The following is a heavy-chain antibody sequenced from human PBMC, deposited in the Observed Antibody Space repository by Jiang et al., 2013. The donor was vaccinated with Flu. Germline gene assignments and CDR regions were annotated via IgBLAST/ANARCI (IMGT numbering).Heavy chain of an antibody. V-gene: IGHV4-39*01. CDR1: GASIVSTHYY. Sequence: GSGLVKPSETLSLTCTVSGASIVSTHYYWGWIRQPPGKGLEWIGSIYYNGGTYYSTSLMSRATISVDTSKNELSLKLRSVTAADTAVFFCVRGYLSPDY. CDR3: VRGYLSPDY. D-gene: IGHD5-12*01. CDR2: IYYNGGT. J-gene: IGHJ4*01.